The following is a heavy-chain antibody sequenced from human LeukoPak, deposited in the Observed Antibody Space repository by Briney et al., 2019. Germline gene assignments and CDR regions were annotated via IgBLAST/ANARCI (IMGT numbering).Heavy chain of an antibody. Sequence: PGGSLRLSCAVSGFTFSNFWMSWVRQAPGRGLEWVANIHPEGNEKYHVESVKGRFTISRDNAKNSLFLQMNGLRVEDTAVYYCARERTGYFDWWGQGTLVTVSS. J-gene: IGHJ4*02. CDR1: GFTFSNFW. CDR2: IHPEGNEK. CDR3: ARERTGYFDW. V-gene: IGHV3-7*01. D-gene: IGHD2-15*01.